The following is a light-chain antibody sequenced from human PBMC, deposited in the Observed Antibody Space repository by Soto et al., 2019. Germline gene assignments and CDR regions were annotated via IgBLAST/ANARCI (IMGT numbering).Light chain of an antibody. V-gene: IGKV1-5*03. CDR3: QQYQSYPVT. CDR2: KAS. J-gene: IGKJ2*01. CDR1: QSISSW. Sequence: DIQMTQSPSTLSASVGDRVTMTCRASQSISSWLAWYQQKPGKAPKLLIYKASSLETGVPSRFSGSGSGTEFTLTISSLQPDDFATYYCQQYQSYPVTFGQGTMLEIK.